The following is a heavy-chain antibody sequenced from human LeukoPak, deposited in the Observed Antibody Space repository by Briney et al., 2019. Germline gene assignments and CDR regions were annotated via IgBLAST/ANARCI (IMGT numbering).Heavy chain of an antibody. CDR3: ARDSPGIAGLFWADYYYYYYYMDV. CDR1: GYTFSSYG. V-gene: IGHV1-18*01. D-gene: IGHD6-13*01. Sequence: ASVTVSCTASGYTFSSYGISWVRQAPGQGLEWMGWISAYNGNRTYAKQLQGRGTMTTDTSTSTGCMELRSLRSDDTAVYYCARDSPGIAGLFWADYYYYYYYMDVWGKGTTVTISS. J-gene: IGHJ6*03. CDR2: ISAYNGNR.